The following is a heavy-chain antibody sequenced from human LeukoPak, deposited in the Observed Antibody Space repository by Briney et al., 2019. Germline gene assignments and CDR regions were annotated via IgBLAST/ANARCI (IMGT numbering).Heavy chain of an antibody. V-gene: IGHV3-53*01. CDR2: IYSGGST. Sequence: GGSLRLSCAASGFTVSSNYMSWVRQAPGKGLEWVSVIYSGGSTYYADSVKGRFTISRDNSKNTLYLQMNSLRAEDTAVYYCARDTSDSSGPSFDYWGQGTLVTVSS. CDR1: GFTVSSNY. J-gene: IGHJ4*02. D-gene: IGHD3-22*01. CDR3: ARDTSDSSGPSFDY.